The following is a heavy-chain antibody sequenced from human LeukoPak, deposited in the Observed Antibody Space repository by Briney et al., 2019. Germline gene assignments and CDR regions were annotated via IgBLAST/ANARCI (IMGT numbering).Heavy chain of an antibody. V-gene: IGHV3-74*01. D-gene: IGHD2-2*01. Sequence: GGSLRLSCAASGFTFSNYWMNWVRQAPGKGLVWVSRINSDGSSTTYADSVRGRFTISRDNAKNTLYLQMNSLRAEDTAVYYCTRERCISTSCSHGMDVWGQGTTVTVSS. CDR2: INSDGSST. J-gene: IGHJ6*02. CDR3: TRERCISTSCSHGMDV. CDR1: GFTFSNYW.